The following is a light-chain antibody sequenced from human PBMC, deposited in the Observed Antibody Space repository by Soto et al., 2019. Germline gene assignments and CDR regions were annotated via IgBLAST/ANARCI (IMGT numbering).Light chain of an antibody. V-gene: IGKV3-20*01. Sequence: EIVLTQSPGTLSLSPGERATLSCRASQSISSDYLAWYQQKPGQDPRLLIYGASSRATGIPDRFSGSGSGTDFTLTISRLEPEDFAVYYCQQHGGSPPITFGQGTRLEIK. CDR1: QSISSDY. CDR3: QQHGGSPPIT. J-gene: IGKJ5*01. CDR2: GAS.